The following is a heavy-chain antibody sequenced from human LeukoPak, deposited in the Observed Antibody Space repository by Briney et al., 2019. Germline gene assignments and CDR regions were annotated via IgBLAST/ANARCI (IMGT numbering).Heavy chain of an antibody. J-gene: IGHJ3*02. V-gene: IGHV4-34*01. Sequence: TSETLSLTCAVYGGSFSDYYWSWIRQPPGKGLEWIGEITHSGSTNYNPSLKSRVAISVDTSKNEFSLRLSSVTAADTAVYYCARVLLWFGDFSVKAFDIWGQGTMVTVSS. CDR2: ITHSGST. CDR1: GGSFSDYY. CDR3: ARVLLWFGDFSVKAFDI. D-gene: IGHD3-10*01.